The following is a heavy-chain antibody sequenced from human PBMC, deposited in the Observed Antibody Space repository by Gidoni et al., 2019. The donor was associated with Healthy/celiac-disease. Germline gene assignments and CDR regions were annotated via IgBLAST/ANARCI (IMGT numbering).Heavy chain of an antibody. V-gene: IGHV3-73*02. Sequence: EVQLVESGGGFVQPGGCLTLSCAASGFTFSGCAMHWVRQASGKGLEWGGRIRSKANSYATAYAASVKGRFTISRDESKNTAYLQMNSLKTEDTAVYDCTRPYYGGNDYWGQGTLVTVSS. CDR1: GFTFSGCA. CDR2: IRSKANSYAT. J-gene: IGHJ4*02. D-gene: IGHD4-17*01. CDR3: TRPYYGGNDY.